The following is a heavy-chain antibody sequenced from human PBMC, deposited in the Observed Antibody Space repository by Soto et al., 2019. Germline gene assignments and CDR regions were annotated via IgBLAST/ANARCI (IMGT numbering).Heavy chain of an antibody. CDR2: ISYDGSNK. CDR3: AKPQQQLVYYFDY. CDR1: GFTFSSYG. Sequence: PGGSLRLSCAASGFTFSSYGMHWVRQAPGKGLEWVAVISYDGSNKYYADSVKGRFTISRDNSKNTLYLQMNSLRAEDTAVYYCAKPQQQLVYYFDYWGQGTLVTVSS. D-gene: IGHD6-13*01. V-gene: IGHV3-30*18. J-gene: IGHJ4*02.